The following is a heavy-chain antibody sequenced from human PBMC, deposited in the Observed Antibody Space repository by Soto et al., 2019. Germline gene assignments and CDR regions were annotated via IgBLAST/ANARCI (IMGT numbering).Heavy chain of an antibody. J-gene: IGHJ4*02. V-gene: IGHV2-5*02. CDR2: IYWADDK. D-gene: IGHD7-27*01. Sequence: QITLKESGPTQVRPTQTLMLTCTFSGFSLASSGVGVAWRRKPPGRALEWLGLIYWADDKRYSPSLKTRLSINKDTSRNQVVLIMTSMDPADTGTSFCARRGSMSGSWDWGYFDYWGQGTPVTVSS. CDR3: ARRGSMSGSWDWGYFDY. CDR1: GFSLASSGVG.